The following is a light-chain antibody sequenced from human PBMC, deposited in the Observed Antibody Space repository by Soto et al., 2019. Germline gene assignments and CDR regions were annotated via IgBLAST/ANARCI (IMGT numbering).Light chain of an antibody. J-gene: IGLJ1*01. CDR3: TSFTSDNLYV. CDR1: SSDFGGYNY. Sequence: QSVLTQPASVSGSPGQSITISCTGTSSDFGGYNYVSWYQQYPGKVPKLLIYHVSNRPSGVSNRFSGSKSGNTASLTISGLQAEGEADYFCTSFTSDNLYVFGTGTKVTVL. CDR2: HVS. V-gene: IGLV2-14*03.